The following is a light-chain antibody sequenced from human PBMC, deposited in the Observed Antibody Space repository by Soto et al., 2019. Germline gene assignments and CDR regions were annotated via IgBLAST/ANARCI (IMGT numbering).Light chain of an antibody. Sequence: IQMTQSPSTLSASVGDRVTITCRASQSISTWLAWYQQRPGKAPKLMIYKASTLETGVPSRFSGSGSGTEFTLTISSLQPEDFATYYCQETYDTPITFGQGTRLEIK. V-gene: IGKV1-5*03. CDR2: KAS. CDR1: QSISTW. CDR3: QETYDTPIT. J-gene: IGKJ5*01.